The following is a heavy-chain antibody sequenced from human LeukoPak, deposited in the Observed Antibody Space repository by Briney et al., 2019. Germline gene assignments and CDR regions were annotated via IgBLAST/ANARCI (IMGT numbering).Heavy chain of an antibody. D-gene: IGHD6-6*01. Sequence: GRSLRLSCAASGFTFSSYGMHWVRQAPGKGLEWVAFIRYDGSNKYYADSVKGRFTISRDNSKNTLYLQMNSLRAEDTAVYYCAKDLKYSSSSVGGRFDPWGQGTLVTVSS. CDR2: IRYDGSNK. V-gene: IGHV3-30*02. CDR3: AKDLKYSSSSVGGRFDP. CDR1: GFTFSSYG. J-gene: IGHJ5*02.